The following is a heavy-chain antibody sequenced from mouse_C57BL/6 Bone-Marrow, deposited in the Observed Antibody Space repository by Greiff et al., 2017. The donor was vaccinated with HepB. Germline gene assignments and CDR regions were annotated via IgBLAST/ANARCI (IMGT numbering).Heavy chain of an antibody. V-gene: IGHV1-81*01. CDR1: GYTFTSYG. CDR2: IYPRSGNT. Sequence: VQLQESGAELARPGASVKLSCKASGYTFTSYGISWVKQRTGQGLEWIGEIYPRSGNTYYNEKFKGKATLTADKPSSTAYMELRSLTSEDSAVYFCARAYYDYGWFAYWGQGTLVTVSA. D-gene: IGHD2-4*01. CDR3: ARAYYDYGWFAY. J-gene: IGHJ3*01.